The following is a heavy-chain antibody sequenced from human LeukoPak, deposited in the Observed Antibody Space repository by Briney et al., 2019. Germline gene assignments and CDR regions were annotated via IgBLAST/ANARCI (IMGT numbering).Heavy chain of an antibody. J-gene: IGHJ3*02. CDR1: GGSISSGSYY. Sequence: SETLSLTCTVSGGSISSGSYYWSWIRQPAGKGLEWIGEINHSGSTNYNPSLKSRVTISVDTSKNQFSLKLSSVTAADTAVYYCAIGTGTEGLYFDIWGQGTMVTVSS. CDR3: AIGTGTEGLYFDI. D-gene: IGHD1-1*01. V-gene: IGHV4-61*10. CDR2: INHSGST.